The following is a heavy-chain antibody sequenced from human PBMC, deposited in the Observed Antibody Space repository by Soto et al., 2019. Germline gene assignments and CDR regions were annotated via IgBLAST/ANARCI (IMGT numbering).Heavy chain of an antibody. Sequence: PGESLKISCAASGFTLSSYGMHWVRQAPGTGLEWVAVISYDGSNKYYADNVKGRFTISRDNSNNKLHLQMNSLRAEDTAVYYCAKERLIAVAGPRSMDVWGQGTTVTVSS. D-gene: IGHD6-19*01. CDR2: ISYDGSNK. CDR3: AKERLIAVAGPRSMDV. J-gene: IGHJ6*01. V-gene: IGHV3-30*18. CDR1: GFTLSSYG.